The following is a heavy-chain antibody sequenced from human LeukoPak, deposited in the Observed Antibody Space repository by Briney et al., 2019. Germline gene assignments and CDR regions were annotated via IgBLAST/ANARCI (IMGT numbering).Heavy chain of an antibody. CDR3: ARRSFRGADDD. V-gene: IGHV1-8*01. J-gene: IGHJ4*02. CDR2: MNQHSGNT. CDR1: GYTFTSYD. D-gene: IGHD3-16*01. Sequence: ASVTVSCKASGYTFTSYDINWVRQPTGQGLEWMGWMNQHSGNTDYAQNVQGRVTMTRNTSKSTAYMELSSLRSEDTAVYYCARRSFRGADDDWGQGTLVTVSS.